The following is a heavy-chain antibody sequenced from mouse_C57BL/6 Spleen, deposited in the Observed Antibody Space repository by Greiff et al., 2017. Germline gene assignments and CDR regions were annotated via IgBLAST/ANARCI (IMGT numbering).Heavy chain of an antibody. CDR2: ISSGSSTI. Sequence: EVMLVESGGGLVKPGGSLKLSCAASGFTFSDYGMHWVRQAPEKGLEWVAYISSGSSTIYYADTVKGRFTISRDNAKNTLFLQMTSLRSEDTAMYYCARPTVVPYWYFDVWGTGTTVTVSS. CDR1: GFTFSDYG. V-gene: IGHV5-17*01. J-gene: IGHJ1*03. CDR3: ARPTVVPYWYFDV. D-gene: IGHD1-1*01.